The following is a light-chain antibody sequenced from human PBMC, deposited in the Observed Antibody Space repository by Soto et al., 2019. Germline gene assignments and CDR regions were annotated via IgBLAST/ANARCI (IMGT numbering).Light chain of an antibody. CDR2: GAS. Sequence: EIVMTQSPATLSVSPGERATLSCRASQSVTSNYLAWYQQKPGQAPRLLIFGASIRATGLPDRFSGSGSGTDFTLTISRLEPEDFAVYFCQQYSDLPMTFGQGTRLEIK. J-gene: IGKJ5*01. CDR3: QQYSDLPMT. CDR1: QSVTSNY. V-gene: IGKV3-20*01.